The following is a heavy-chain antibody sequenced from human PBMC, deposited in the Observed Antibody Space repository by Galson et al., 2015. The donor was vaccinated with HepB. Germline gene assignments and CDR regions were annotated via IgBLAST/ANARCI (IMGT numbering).Heavy chain of an antibody. CDR1: GGSISSGNYY. J-gene: IGHJ6*02. Sequence: LTCTVSGGSISSGNYYWGWIRQPPGRGLEWIGNFFYTGSTYYNPSLRSRVTISADTSKNQISLKLKSVSAADTAKYYCIRLPLGLDLDHYYYSMDVWGQGTSVTVSS. V-gene: IGHV4-39*01. CDR2: FFYTGST. CDR3: IRLPLGLDLDHYYYSMDV. D-gene: IGHD3/OR15-3a*01.